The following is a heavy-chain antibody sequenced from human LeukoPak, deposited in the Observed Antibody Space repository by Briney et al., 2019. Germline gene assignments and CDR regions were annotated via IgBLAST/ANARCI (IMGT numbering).Heavy chain of an antibody. V-gene: IGHV3-48*02. J-gene: IGHJ4*02. CDR3: ARDLYGSGSYYANFDY. Sequence: PGGSLRLSCAASGFTFNTWSMSWVRQAPGKGLEWVSHISSRSDTIYYADSVKGRFTISRDNAKNSLYLQMNSLRDEDTAVYYCARDLYGSGSYYANFDYWGQGTLVTVSS. CDR1: GFTFNTWS. CDR2: ISSRSDTI. D-gene: IGHD3-10*01.